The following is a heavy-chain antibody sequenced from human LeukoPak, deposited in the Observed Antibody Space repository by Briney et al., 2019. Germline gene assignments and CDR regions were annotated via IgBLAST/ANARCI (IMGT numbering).Heavy chain of an antibody. J-gene: IGHJ4*02. V-gene: IGHV3-23*01. CDR2: ISGSGGST. CDR1: GFTFSSYW. D-gene: IGHD3-16*02. CDR3: AKAVSVIWDYFDY. Sequence: GGSLRLSCAASGFTFSSYWMHWVRQAPGKGLEWVSAISGSGGSTYYADSVKGRFTISRDNSKNTLYLQMNSLRAEDTAVYYCAKAVSVIWDYFDYWGQGTLVTVSS.